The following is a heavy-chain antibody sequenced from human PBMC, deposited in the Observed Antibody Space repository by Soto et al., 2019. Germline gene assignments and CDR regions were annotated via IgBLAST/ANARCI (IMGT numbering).Heavy chain of an antibody. V-gene: IGHV3-30*03. CDR2: ISYDGSNQ. CDR3: ARDPPATRHGMDV. Sequence: GGSLRLSCAASGFTFNIYGMHWVRRAPDKGLEWVALISYDGSNQYYADSVKGRFTISRDNSKNTLFLQMNSLRADDTAVYYCARDPPATRHGMDVWGQGTTVTVSS. J-gene: IGHJ6*02. CDR1: GFTFNIYG.